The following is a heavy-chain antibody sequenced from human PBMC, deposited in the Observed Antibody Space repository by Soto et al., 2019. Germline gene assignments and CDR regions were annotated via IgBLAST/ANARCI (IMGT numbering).Heavy chain of an antibody. J-gene: IGHJ6*04. CDR2: IDPDDSYS. Sequence: LGEYLKISSKASGYSSSCYWISWVRQMPGKALECMGRIDPDDSYSDYSPSFQGHVTFSVDTSINTAYLQWTNLTASDTGIYYCERHPTMLPFDSWDKGTRGTVAS. CDR3: ERHPTMLPFDS. V-gene: IGHV5-10-1*01. D-gene: IGHD3-9*01. CDR1: GYSSSCYW.